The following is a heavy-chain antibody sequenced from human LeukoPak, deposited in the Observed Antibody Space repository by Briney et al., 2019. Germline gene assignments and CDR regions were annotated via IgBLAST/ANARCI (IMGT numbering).Heavy chain of an antibody. CDR3: AKDPGASVSGFHMDV. CDR1: GFTFRNYG. D-gene: IGHD2-8*02. CDR2: IWSDGNNR. V-gene: IGHV3-30*02. Sequence: GGSLRLSCTASGFTFRNYGMHWVRQATGKGLEWVSFIWSDGNNRFYADSVKGRFTISRDNSKNMLYLQMDSLRPDDTALYYCAKDPGASVSGFHMDVWGKGTTVIVSS. J-gene: IGHJ6*03.